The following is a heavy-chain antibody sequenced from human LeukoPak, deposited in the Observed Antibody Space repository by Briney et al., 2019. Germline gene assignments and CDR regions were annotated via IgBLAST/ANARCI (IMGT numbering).Heavy chain of an antibody. Sequence: GASVKVSCKASGYTFTSYYMHWVRQAPGQGLEWMGWIGTSSGSTNYAQKLQGRVTMTTDTSTSTAYMELRSLRSDDTAVYYCARESLEGVKYYYGMDVWGQGTTVTVPS. V-gene: IGHV1-18*04. D-gene: IGHD2-8*01. CDR2: IGTSSGST. J-gene: IGHJ6*02. CDR3: ARESLEGVKYYYGMDV. CDR1: GYTFTSYY.